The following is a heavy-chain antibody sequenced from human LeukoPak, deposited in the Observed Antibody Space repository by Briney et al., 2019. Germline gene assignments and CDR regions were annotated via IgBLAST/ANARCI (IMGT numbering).Heavy chain of an antibody. V-gene: IGHV1-8*03. J-gene: IGHJ5*02. Sequence: EASVKVSCKASGYTFTSYDINWVRQAPGQGLEWMGWITPNSGNTGYAQQFQGRVPITRDTSISTAYMELSSLRSEDTAVYYCVRGTHCSGTSCLGGIDPWGQGTLVTVSS. CDR2: ITPNSGNT. CDR3: VRGTHCSGTSCLGGIDP. CDR1: GYTFTSYD. D-gene: IGHD2-2*01.